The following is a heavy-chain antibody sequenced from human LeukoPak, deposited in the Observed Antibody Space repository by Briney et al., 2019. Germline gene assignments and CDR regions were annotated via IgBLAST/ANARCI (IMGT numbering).Heavy chain of an antibody. Sequence: SETLSLTCTVSGGSISSYYWSWIRQPPGKGLEWIGYIYYSGSTNYNPSLKSRVTISVDTSKNQFSLKLSSVTAADTAVYYCATYSSGWYGENYWGQGTLVTVSS. CDR3: ATYSSGWYGENY. D-gene: IGHD6-19*01. V-gene: IGHV4-59*08. CDR1: GGSISSYY. J-gene: IGHJ4*02. CDR2: IYYSGST.